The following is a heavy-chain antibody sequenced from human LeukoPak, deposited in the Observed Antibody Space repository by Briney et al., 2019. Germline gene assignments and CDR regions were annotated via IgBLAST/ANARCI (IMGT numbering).Heavy chain of an antibody. D-gene: IGHD1-1*01. J-gene: IGHJ4*02. Sequence: GGSLRLSCAASGFTFSNYSMNWVRQAPGKGLEWVSSISSSSYIYYADSVKGRFTISRDNAKNSLYLQMNSLRAEDTAVYYCARDPRGYNWNDVGYFDYWGQGTLVTVSS. CDR3: ARDPRGYNWNDVGYFDY. V-gene: IGHV3-21*01. CDR2: ISSSSYI. CDR1: GFTFSNYS.